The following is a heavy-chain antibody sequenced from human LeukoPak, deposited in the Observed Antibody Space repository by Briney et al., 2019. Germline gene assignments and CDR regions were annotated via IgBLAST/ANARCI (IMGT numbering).Heavy chain of an antibody. CDR3: AMGDDSSGYYYSPFDY. V-gene: IGHV1-69*05. CDR2: IIPIFGTA. J-gene: IGHJ4*02. D-gene: IGHD3-22*01. Sequence: SVKVSCKASGGTFSSYAISWVRQAPGQGLEWMGRIIPIFGTANYAQKFQGRVTITTDESTSTAYMELSSLRSEDTAVYYCAMGDDSSGYYYSPFDYWGQGTLVTVSS. CDR1: GGTFSSYA.